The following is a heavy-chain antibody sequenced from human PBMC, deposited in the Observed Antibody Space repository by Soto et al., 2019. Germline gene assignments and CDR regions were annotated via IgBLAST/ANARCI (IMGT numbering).Heavy chain of an antibody. V-gene: IGHV4-61*01. CDR2: IYFSGTT. CDR3: AREGTRVSMVRGFDS. Sequence: QVQLQESGPGLVKPSETLSLTCTVSGGSVSSSRYYWTWLRQPPGKRLEWNGSIYFSGTTKYNPTLKSRVDISFDTSKNPFSLKLSSVIAADTAVYYGAREGTRVSMVRGFDSWGQGTLVTVSS. J-gene: IGHJ4*02. CDR1: GGSVSSSRYY. D-gene: IGHD3-10*01.